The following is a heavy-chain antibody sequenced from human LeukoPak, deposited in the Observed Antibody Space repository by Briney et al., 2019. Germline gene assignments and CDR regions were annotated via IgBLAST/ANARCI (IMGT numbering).Heavy chain of an antibody. D-gene: IGHD4-11*01. CDR2: VWNDGSKT. V-gene: IGHV3-33*01. CDR1: GFIFSGYG. CDR3: ARGVRTVDY. Sequence: PGRSLRLSCAASGFIFSGYGMYWVRQAPGKGLEWVADVWNDGSKTYYADPVKGRFTISRDNSKNTLYLQMDSLKPEDTAVYYCARGVRTVDYWGQGTLVTVSS. J-gene: IGHJ4*02.